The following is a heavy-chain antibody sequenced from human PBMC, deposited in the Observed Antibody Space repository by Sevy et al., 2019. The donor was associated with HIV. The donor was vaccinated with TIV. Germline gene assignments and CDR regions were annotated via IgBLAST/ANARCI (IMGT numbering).Heavy chain of an antibody. D-gene: IGHD6-19*01. CDR2: IIPILGTT. CDR3: ARGGGNGWYYFDY. CDR1: GGTFTTSG. J-gene: IGHJ4*02. Sequence: ASVKVSCKASGGTFTTSGISWVRQVPGQGLEWMGGIIPILGTTNYAQRFQYRVTITADESTKTAYMEQSSLRSEDTAVYYCARGGGNGWYYFDYWGQATSVTVSS. V-gene: IGHV1-69*13.